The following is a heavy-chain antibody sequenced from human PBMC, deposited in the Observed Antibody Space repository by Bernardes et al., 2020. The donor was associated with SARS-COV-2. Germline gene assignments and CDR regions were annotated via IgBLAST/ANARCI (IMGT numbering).Heavy chain of an antibody. CDR2: IYYSGST. CDR3: ARAGTYYDFWSGYFRDSGVPNNWFDP. J-gene: IGHJ5*02. V-gene: IGHV4-59*01. Sequence: SETLSLTCTVSGGSISSYYWIWIRQPPGKGLEWIGYIYYSGSTNYNPSLKSRVTISVDTSKNQFSLKLSSVTAADTAVYYCARAGTYYDFWSGYFRDSGVPNNWFDPWGQGTLVTVSS. CDR1: GGSISSYY. D-gene: IGHD3-3*01.